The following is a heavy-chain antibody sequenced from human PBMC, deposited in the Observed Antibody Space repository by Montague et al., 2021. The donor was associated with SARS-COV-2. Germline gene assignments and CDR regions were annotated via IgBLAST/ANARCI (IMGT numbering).Heavy chain of an antibody. V-gene: IGHV2-70*17. J-gene: IGHJ4*02. CDR3: ARVRYFDTTFDY. Sequence: PALVKPTQTLTLTCTFSGFSLSTSGMCVSWIRQPPGRALEWLAPIDWDDDKFYSTSLKTRLTISKDTSKSQVVLTMTNMDPVDTATYYCARVRYFDTTFDYWGQGTLVTVSS. CDR2: IDWDDDK. D-gene: IGHD3-9*01. CDR1: GFSLSTSGMC.